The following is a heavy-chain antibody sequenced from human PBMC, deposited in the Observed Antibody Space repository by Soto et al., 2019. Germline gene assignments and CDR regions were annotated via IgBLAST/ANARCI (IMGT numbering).Heavy chain of an antibody. J-gene: IGHJ6*03. Sequence: ASVKVSCKVSGYTLTELSMHWVRQAPGKGLEWMGGFDPEDGETIYAQKFQGRVTMTEDTSTDTAYMELSSLRSEDTAVYYCATGCNQKPCRYYYYYMDVWGKGTTVTVSS. CDR1: GYTLTELS. V-gene: IGHV1-24*01. CDR2: FDPEDGET. CDR3: ATGCNQKPCRYYYYYMDV.